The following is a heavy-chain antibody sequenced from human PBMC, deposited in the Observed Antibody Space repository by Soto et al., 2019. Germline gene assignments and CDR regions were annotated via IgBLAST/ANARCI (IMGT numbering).Heavy chain of an antibody. CDR2: INTDGGTT. CDR1: GFTFSSYW. D-gene: IGHD1-26*01. CDR3: VRVGSGTYSWRDP. J-gene: IGHJ5*02. V-gene: IGHV3-74*01. Sequence: EVQLEESGGDLVQPGGSLRLSCAASGFTFSSYWMHWVRQAPGKGLVWVSRINTDGGTTTYAESVKGRFTISRGNARNTLYLQMNSLRPEDTALYYCVRVGSGTYSWRDPWGQGTLVTVSS.